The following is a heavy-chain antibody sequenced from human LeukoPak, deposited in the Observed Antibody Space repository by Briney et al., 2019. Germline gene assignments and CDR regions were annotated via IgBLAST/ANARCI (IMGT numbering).Heavy chain of an antibody. CDR3: SRDSRWVVVGKEDAFDI. CDR1: GFTFSSYG. V-gene: IGHV3-30*03. J-gene: IGHJ3*02. D-gene: IGHD2-15*01. Sequence: GGSLRLSCAASGFTFSSYGMHWVRQAPGKGLEWVGVISYDGSNKYYADPVKGRFIISRDTYKNTLYQQMNIPDADDTAEYYCSRDSRWVVVGKEDAFDIWGQGTMVTGSS. CDR2: ISYDGSNK.